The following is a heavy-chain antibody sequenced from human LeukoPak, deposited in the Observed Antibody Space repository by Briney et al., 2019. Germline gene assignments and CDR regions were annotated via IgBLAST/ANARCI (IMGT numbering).Heavy chain of an antibody. CDR3: ARPLLGGYYFDY. J-gene: IGHJ4*02. CDR2: ISGSGGST. V-gene: IGHV3-23*01. Sequence: GGSLRLSCAASGFTFSSYAMSWVRQAPGKGLEWVSAISGSGGSTYYADSVKGRFTISRDNAKNSLYLQMNSLRAEDTAVYYCARPLLGGYYFDYWGQGTLVTVSS. D-gene: IGHD2-15*01. CDR1: GFTFSSYA.